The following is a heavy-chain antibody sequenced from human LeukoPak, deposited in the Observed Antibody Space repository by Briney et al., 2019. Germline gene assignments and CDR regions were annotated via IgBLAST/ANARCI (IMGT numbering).Heavy chain of an antibody. CDR3: ARDRGIRPRSSPHYYYYMDV. CDR2: SIPIFGTA. CDR1: GGTFSSYA. J-gene: IGHJ6*03. V-gene: IGHV1-69*13. Sequence: GASVKVSCKASGGTFSSYAISWVRQAPGQGLEWRGGSIPIFGTANYAQKFQGRVTITADESTSTAYMELSSLRSEDAAVYYCARDRGIRPRSSPHYYYYMDVWGKGTTVTVSS. D-gene: IGHD6-13*01.